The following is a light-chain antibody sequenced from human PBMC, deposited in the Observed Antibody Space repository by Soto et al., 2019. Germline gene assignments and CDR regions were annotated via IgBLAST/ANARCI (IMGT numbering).Light chain of an antibody. CDR3: SSYTSSSLSV. V-gene: IGLV2-14*01. Sequence: SVLTQPASVPGSPGQSITISCTGTSSDVGGYNSVSWYQQHPGKAPKLMIYEVSHRPSGVSHRFSGSKSGNTASLTISGLQAEDEADYYCSSYTSSSLSVFGTGTKVTVL. CDR1: SSDVGGYNS. J-gene: IGLJ1*01. CDR2: EVS.